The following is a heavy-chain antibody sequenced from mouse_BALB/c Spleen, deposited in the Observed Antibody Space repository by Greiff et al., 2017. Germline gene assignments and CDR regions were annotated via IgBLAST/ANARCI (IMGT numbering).Heavy chain of an antibody. CDR2: INPSNGGT. Sequence: VQGVESGAELVKPGASVKLSCKASGYTFTSYYMYWVKQRPGQGLEWIGEINPSNGGTNFNEKFKSKATLTVDKSSSTAYMQLSSLTSEDSAVYYCTRGYGNYVYFDYWGQGTTLTVSS. CDR3: TRGYGNYVYFDY. D-gene: IGHD2-10*02. V-gene: IGHV1S81*02. CDR1: GYTFTSYY. J-gene: IGHJ2*01.